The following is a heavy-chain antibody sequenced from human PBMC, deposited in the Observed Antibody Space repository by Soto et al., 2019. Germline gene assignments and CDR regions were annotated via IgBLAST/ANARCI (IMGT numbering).Heavy chain of an antibody. Sequence: GGSLRLSCAASGFTFSSYWMSWVRQAPGKGLEWVANIKQDGSEKYYVDSVKGRFTISRDNAKNSLYLQMNSLRAEDTAVYYCARDGRYYYDSSGYQYADDYWGQGTLVTVSS. CDR2: IKQDGSEK. J-gene: IGHJ4*02. CDR3: ARDGRYYYDSSGYQYADDY. CDR1: GFTFSSYW. D-gene: IGHD3-22*01. V-gene: IGHV3-7*05.